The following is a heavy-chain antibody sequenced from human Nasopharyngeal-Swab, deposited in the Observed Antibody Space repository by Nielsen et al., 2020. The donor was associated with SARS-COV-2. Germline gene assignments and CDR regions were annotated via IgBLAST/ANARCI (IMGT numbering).Heavy chain of an antibody. CDR1: GFTFNIYT. CDR2: ISSTGDYI. Sequence: GSLRLSCAASGFTFNIYTMNWVRQAPGKGLEWVSAISSTGDYIYYAASVKGRFTISRDNAKNSLYLQMNSLRAEDTAVYYCARDTPAMFAYWGQGTLVTVSS. J-gene: IGHJ4*02. CDR3: ARDTPAMFAY. V-gene: IGHV3-21*01.